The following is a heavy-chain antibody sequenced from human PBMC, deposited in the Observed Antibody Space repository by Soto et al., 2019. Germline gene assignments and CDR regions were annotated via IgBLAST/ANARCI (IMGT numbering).Heavy chain of an antibody. CDR3: ARCRGSSGYFWFDP. V-gene: IGHV1-18*01. J-gene: IGHJ5*02. D-gene: IGHD5-12*01. CDR2: ISGHNDNS. CDR1: GYIFTNYC. Sequence: ASVNVSFKTSGYIFTNYCITWVRQAPGQGLEWVGWISGHNDNSKYAQKVQGRVTLTTDTSTSTAYMELRNLMSDDTAVYFCARCRGSSGYFWFDPWGQGTLVTVSS.